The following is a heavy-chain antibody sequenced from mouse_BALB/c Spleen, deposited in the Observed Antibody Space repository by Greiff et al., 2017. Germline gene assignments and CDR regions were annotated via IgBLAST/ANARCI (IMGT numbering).Heavy chain of an antibody. D-gene: IGHD4-1*01. CDR1: GYSFTSYY. J-gene: IGHJ2*01. CDR2: IDPFNGGT. Sequence: VQLQQSGPELMKPGASVKISCKASGYSFTSYYMHWVKQSHGKSLEWIGYIDPFNGGTSYNQKFKGKATLTVDKSSSTAYMHLSSLTSEDSAVYYCARWDDDYFDYWGQGTTLTVSS. V-gene: IGHV1S135*01. CDR3: ARWDDDYFDY.